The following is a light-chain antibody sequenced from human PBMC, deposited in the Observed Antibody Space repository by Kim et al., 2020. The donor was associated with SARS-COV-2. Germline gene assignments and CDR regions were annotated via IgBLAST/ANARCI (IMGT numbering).Light chain of an antibody. CDR1: QSIGSSY. CDR2: GAS. V-gene: IGKV3-20*01. CDR3: QQYGSSPDT. Sequence: EIVLTQSPGTLSLSPGERATLSCRASQSIGSSYLAWYQQRPGQAPRLLIYGASSRATAIPDRFSGSGSGTDFALTISRLDPEDFAVYYCQQYGSSPDTFGQGTKLEI. J-gene: IGKJ2*01.